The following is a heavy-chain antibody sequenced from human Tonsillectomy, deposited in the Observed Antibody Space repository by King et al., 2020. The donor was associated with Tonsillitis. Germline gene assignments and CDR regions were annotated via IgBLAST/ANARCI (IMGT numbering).Heavy chain of an antibody. Sequence: VQLVESGGGLVQPGRSLRLSCAASGFTFDDYAMHWVRQAPGKGLEWVSGISWNSGSIGYADSVKGRFTISRDNAKNSLYLQMNSLRAEDTALYYCAKDKRSSGWYYFDYWGQGTLVTVSS. J-gene: IGHJ4*02. CDR3: AKDKRSSGWYYFDY. V-gene: IGHV3-9*01. D-gene: IGHD6-19*01. CDR1: GFTFDDYA. CDR2: ISWNSGSI.